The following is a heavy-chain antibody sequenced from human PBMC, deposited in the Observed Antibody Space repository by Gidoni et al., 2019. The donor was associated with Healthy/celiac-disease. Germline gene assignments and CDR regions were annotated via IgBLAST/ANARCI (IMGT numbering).Heavy chain of an antibody. CDR3: ARDQAVAGTGGWFDP. D-gene: IGHD6-19*01. CDR1: GYTFTSYY. J-gene: IGHJ5*02. V-gene: IGHV1-46*03. CDR2: INPSGGST. Sequence: QVQLVPSGAEVKKPGASVKVSCKASGYTFTSYYMHWVRQAPGQGLEWMGIINPSGGSTSYAQKCQGRVTMTRDTSTSTVYMELSSLRSEDTAVYYCARDQAVAGTGGWFDPWGQGTLVTVSS.